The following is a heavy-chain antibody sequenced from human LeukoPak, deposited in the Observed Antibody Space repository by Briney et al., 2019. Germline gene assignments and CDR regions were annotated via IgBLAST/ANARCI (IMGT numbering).Heavy chain of an antibody. V-gene: IGHV4-39*07. CDR2: IYYSGST. D-gene: IGHD5-24*01. Sequence: SETLSLTCTVSGGSISSSSYYWGWIRQPPGKGLEWIGSIYYSGSTYYNPSLKSRVTISVDTSKNQFSLKLSSVTAADTAVYYCARDDRDGYNLYYYYYMDVWGKGTTVTVSS. CDR1: GGSISSSSYY. J-gene: IGHJ6*03. CDR3: ARDDRDGYNLYYYYYMDV.